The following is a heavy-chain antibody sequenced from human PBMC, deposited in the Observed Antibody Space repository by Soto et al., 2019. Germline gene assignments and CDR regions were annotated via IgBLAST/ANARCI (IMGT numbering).Heavy chain of an antibody. CDR2: IIPIFGTA. D-gene: IGHD6-13*01. V-gene: IGHV1-69*13. Sequence: SVKVSCKASGGTFSSYAISWVRQAPGQGLEWMGGIIPIFGTANYAQKFQGRVTITADESTSTAYMELSSLRSEGTAVYYCARDTGSSSWYAPNFDYWGQGTLVTVSS. J-gene: IGHJ4*02. CDR1: GGTFSSYA. CDR3: ARDTGSSSWYAPNFDY.